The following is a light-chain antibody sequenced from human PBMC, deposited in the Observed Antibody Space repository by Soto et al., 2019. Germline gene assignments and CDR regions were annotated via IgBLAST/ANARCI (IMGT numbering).Light chain of an antibody. CDR2: DAS. J-gene: IGKJ1*01. V-gene: IGKV3D-20*02. CDR1: QSVSSSY. Sequence: EIVLTQSPGTLSLSPGERATLSCRASQSVSSSYLAWYQQKPGQAPRLLIYDASMRATGVPDRFSGSGSGTDFTLTVSRLQSEDFAVYYCQQYNNWPRTFGQGTKVDIK. CDR3: QQYNNWPRT.